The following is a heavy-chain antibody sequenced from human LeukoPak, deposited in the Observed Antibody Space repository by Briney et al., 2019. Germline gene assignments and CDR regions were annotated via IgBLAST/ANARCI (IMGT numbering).Heavy chain of an antibody. CDR2: VHYSGST. CDR1: GGSMSSYY. J-gene: IGHJ5*02. D-gene: IGHD4-17*01. V-gene: IGHV4-59*01. Sequence: SETLSLTCTVSGGSMSSYYWSWIRRPPGKGLEWIGYVHYSGSTNHNPSLKSRVTISVDTSKNQFSLKLRSVTAADTAVYYCASAGYGDYATQTGWNWFDPWGQGTLVTVSS. CDR3: ASAGYGDYATQTGWNWFDP.